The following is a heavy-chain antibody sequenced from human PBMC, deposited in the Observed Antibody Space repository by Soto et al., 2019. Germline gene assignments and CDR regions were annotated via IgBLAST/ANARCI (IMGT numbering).Heavy chain of an antibody. CDR1: GYTFHSYG. CDR2: ISTYNGNT. J-gene: IGHJ1*01. Sequence: QVQLVQSGAELRTPGASVKVSCKASGYTFHSYGVTWVRQAPGQGLEWMGWISTYNGNTDYAQELQGRVTMTTDPSTKTAYMELRSLRSDDTAVYYCARDWRYDSGGYCLENWGQGTLVTVSS. V-gene: IGHV1-18*01. CDR3: ARDWRYDSGGYCLEN. D-gene: IGHD3-22*01.